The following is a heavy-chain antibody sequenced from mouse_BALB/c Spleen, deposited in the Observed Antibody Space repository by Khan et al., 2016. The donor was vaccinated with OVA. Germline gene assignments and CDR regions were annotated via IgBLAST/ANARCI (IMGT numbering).Heavy chain of an antibody. D-gene: IGHD1-2*01. CDR2: LSSSGSS. CDR1: GFSITSGYG. J-gene: IGHJ2*01. Sequence: EVKLLESGPGLVKPSQSLSLTCTVTGFSITSGYGWNWIRQFPGNKLEWMVSLSSSGSSNYNPSLKSRISITRDTSKNQFFLQLNSGTTEDTATYYCARTARIKYWGQGTTRTVTS. V-gene: IGHV3-2*02. CDR3: ARTARIKY.